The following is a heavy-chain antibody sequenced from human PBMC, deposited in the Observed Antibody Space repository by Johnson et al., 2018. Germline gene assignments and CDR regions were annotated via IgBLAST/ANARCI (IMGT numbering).Heavy chain of an antibody. D-gene: IGHD3-3*01. J-gene: IGHJ1*01. CDR1: GFTFDDYA. CDR3: AKAPVGWLGEGAEYFQH. CDR2: ISWNSGRI. Sequence: VQLVESGGGLVQPGRSLRLSCAASGFTFDDYAMHWVRQAPGKGLEWVSGISWNSGRIGYGDSVEGRFTISRDNAKNSLYLQMNSLRPEDTALYYCAKAPVGWLGEGAEYFQHWGQGTLVTVSS. V-gene: IGHV3-9*01.